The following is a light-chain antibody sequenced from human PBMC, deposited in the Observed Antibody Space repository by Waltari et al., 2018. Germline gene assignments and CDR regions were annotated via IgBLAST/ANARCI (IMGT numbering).Light chain of an antibody. V-gene: IGKV3-15*01. Sequence: EIVMTQSPATLSVSPGERVTLSCRASQSVNNKLAWYQQKPGQAPRLLIYDASTRATCIPTSFSGSGSGTEFTITISSLQAEDVAVYYCQQYSNTPLTFGGGTRVEIK. CDR3: QQYSNTPLT. J-gene: IGKJ4*01. CDR1: QSVNNK. CDR2: DAS.